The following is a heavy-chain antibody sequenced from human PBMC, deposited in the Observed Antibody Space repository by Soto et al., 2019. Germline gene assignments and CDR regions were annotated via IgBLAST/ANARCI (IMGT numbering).Heavy chain of an antibody. CDR2: IKSKTDGGTT. CDR3: TTDSFTGIVLVLAAYTYYYYGMDV. CDR1: SVSNAW. J-gene: IGHJ6*02. Sequence: SVSNAWMNWVRQAPGKGLEWVGRIKSKTDGGTTDYAAPVKGRFTISRDDSKNTLYLQMNSLKTEDTAVYYCTTDSFTGIVLVLAAYTYYYYGMDVWGQGTTVTVSS. V-gene: IGHV3-15*07. D-gene: IGHD2-2*01.